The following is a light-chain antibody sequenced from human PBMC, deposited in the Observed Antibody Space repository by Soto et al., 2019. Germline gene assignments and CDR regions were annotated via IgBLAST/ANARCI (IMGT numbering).Light chain of an antibody. CDR1: QYIGSA. CDR2: DAS. CDR3: QQYGDRPRT. J-gene: IGKJ1*01. Sequence: EVVLTQSPATLSVSPGDRATLSCRASQYIGSAVAWYHQRSGQAPRLLIFDASIRVPTTPARFSGSVSGTEFTLTISSLESEDLAVYFCQQYGDRPRTFGQGTKGDIK. V-gene: IGKV3-15*01.